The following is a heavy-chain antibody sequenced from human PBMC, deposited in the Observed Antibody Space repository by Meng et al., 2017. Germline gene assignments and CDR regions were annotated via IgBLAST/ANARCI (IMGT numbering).Heavy chain of an antibody. CDR1: GCIFSDYY. V-gene: IGHV3-11*04. CDR2: ISGSASTI. Sequence: GESPKIPRAASGCIFSDYYISWIRQAPGKGLEWIAYISGSASTIYYADSVKGRFTISRDNATNSLYLQMDSLRAEDTAVYYCARDSGQGSAVGSTVAFDIWGQGTLVTVSS. CDR3: ARDSGQGSAVGSTVAFDI. J-gene: IGHJ3*02. D-gene: IGHD1-26*01.